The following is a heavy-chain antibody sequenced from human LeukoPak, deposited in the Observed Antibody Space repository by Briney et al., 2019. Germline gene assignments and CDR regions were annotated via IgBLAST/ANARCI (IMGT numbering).Heavy chain of an antibody. CDR3: ARDGYNYAMDV. CDR1: GFTFRAHW. Sequence: GGSLRLSCTASGFTFRAHWMTWVRQAPGKGLEWVANINHDGTEKNSIDSVKGRFTISRDNTKNSLYPQMSSLGAEDAAVYFCARDGYNYAMDVWGKGTTVTVSS. J-gene: IGHJ6*04. CDR2: INHDGTEK. D-gene: IGHD2-2*02. V-gene: IGHV3-7*03.